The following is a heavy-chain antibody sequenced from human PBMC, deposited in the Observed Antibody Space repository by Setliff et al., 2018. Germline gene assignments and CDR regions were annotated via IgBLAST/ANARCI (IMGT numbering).Heavy chain of an antibody. CDR3: ARTGTYRYFDY. J-gene: IGHJ4*02. Sequence: GESLRISCIASGFTFSSYSMNWVRQAPGKGLEWVSSISGGGRYTYSADSVRGRFTISRDNAKNSLYVQMNNLRAEDTAVYYCARTGTYRYFDYWGQGALVTVSS. V-gene: IGHV3-21*01. D-gene: IGHD1-1*01. CDR1: GFTFSSYS. CDR2: ISGGGRYT.